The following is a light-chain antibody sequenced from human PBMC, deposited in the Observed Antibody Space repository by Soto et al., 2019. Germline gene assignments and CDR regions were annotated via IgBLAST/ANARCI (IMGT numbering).Light chain of an antibody. CDR1: RSVLSSSNNKNY. V-gene: IGKV4-1*01. J-gene: IGKJ2*03. CDR3: QQYYSHPYS. CDR2: WAS. Sequence: DIVVTQSPDSLPVSLGERATISCKSSRSVLSSSNNKNYLAWYQQLPGQPPKLLFYWASSRQSGVPDRFSGRGSGTDFTLTITGLQAADVAVYYCQQYYSHPYSFGQGTKLEI.